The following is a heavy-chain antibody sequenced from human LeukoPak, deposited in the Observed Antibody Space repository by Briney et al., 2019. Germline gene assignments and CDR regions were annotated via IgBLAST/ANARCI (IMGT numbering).Heavy chain of an antibody. CDR3: AKGGPTGSNYFDF. CDR1: GFTFSNYW. J-gene: IGHJ4*02. CDR2: INTDGNSP. Sequence: GGSLRLSCAASGFTFSNYWMHWVRHAPGKGLVWVARINTDGNSPTYADSVKGRFTISRDNAKSTLYLQMNSLRADDTAVYYCAKGGPTGSNYFDFWGQGTLVTVSS. D-gene: IGHD1-26*01. V-gene: IGHV3-74*01.